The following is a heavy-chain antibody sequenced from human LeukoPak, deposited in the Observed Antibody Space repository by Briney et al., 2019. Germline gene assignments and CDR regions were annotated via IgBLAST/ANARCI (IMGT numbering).Heavy chain of an antibody. CDR2: INPSGGST. D-gene: IGHD2-15*01. J-gene: IGHJ4*02. CDR1: GYTFTSYY. V-gene: IGHV1-46*01. CDR3: ARASGGSPDFDY. Sequence: GASVNVSCKASGYTFTSYYMHWVRQAPGQGLEWMGIINPSGGSTSYAQKFQGRVTMTRDMSTSTVYMELSSLRSEDTAVYYCARASGGSPDFDYWGQGTLVTVSS.